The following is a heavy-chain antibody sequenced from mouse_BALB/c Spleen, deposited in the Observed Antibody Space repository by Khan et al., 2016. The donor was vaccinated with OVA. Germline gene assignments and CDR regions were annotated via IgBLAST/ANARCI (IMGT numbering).Heavy chain of an antibody. CDR1: GYTFTDYA. D-gene: IGHD1-1*01. V-gene: IGHV1S137*01. CDR2: ISTCSGNT. J-gene: IGHJ4*01. CDR3: ARSYYGSSYAMDY. Sequence: QVQLQQSGPELVRPGVSVKISCKGSGYTFTDYAMHWVKQSHAKSLEWIGVISTCSGNTNYNQKFKGKATMTVDKSSSTAYMELARLTSEDSAIYYCARSYYGSSYAMDYWGQGTSVTVSS.